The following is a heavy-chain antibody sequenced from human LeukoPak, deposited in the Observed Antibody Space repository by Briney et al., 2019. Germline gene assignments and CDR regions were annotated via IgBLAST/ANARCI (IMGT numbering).Heavy chain of an antibody. D-gene: IGHD3-3*01. Sequence: SETLSLTCTVSGGSISSYYWSWIRQPPGKGLGWIGYIYYSGSTNYNPSLKGRVTISVDTSKNQFSLKLSSVTAADTAVYYCARGGNDFWSGSPDAFDIWGQGTMVTVSS. CDR2: IYYSGST. CDR3: ARGGNDFWSGSPDAFDI. V-gene: IGHV4-59*01. J-gene: IGHJ3*02. CDR1: GGSISSYY.